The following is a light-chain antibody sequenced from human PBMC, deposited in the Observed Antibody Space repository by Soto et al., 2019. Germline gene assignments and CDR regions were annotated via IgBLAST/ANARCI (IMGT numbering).Light chain of an antibody. CDR2: EVS. CDR1: SSDVGGYNY. Sequence: QSVLTQPPSASGSPGQSVTISCTGASSDVGGYNYVSWYQQHPGKAPKLMIYEVSKRPSGFPDRFSGSKSGNTASLTVSGLQAEDEADYYCSSYAGSNNVFGTGTKVPS. J-gene: IGLJ1*01. CDR3: SSYAGSNNV. V-gene: IGLV2-8*01.